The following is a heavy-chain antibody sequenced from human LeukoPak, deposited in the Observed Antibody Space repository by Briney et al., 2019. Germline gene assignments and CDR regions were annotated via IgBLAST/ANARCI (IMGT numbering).Heavy chain of an antibody. CDR3: AREGYDSL. V-gene: IGHV4-61*09. Sequence: SQTLSLTCTVSGGSISSGNYYWSWIRQPAGKGLEWIGHIYTSGSTNYNPSLKSRVTISVDTSKNQFPLKLSSVTAADTAVYYCAREGYDSLWGQGTLVTVSS. J-gene: IGHJ4*02. CDR1: GGSISSGNYY. CDR2: IYTSGST. D-gene: IGHD3-3*01.